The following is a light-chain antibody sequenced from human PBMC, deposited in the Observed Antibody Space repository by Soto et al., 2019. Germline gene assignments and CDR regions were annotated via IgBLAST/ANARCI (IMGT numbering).Light chain of an antibody. Sequence: QSVLTQPPSASGTPGQRVTISCSGSSSNIGSNYLYWYQQLPGTATKVVIYKNSLRPSGVPDRISGSKSGTSASLAISGLRSEDEADYYCAAWYDSLSGVVFCGGTKLTVL. CDR3: AAWYDSLSGVV. V-gene: IGLV1-47*01. CDR1: SSNIGSNY. J-gene: IGLJ2*01. CDR2: KNS.